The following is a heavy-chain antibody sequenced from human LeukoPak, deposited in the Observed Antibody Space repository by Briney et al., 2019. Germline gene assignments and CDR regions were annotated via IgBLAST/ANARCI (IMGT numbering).Heavy chain of an antibody. D-gene: IGHD1-26*01. V-gene: IGHV3-33*03. CDR3: AKDKRGGIVGSFGN. CDR1: GFSFSSYA. Sequence: RTSLRLSCAASGFSFSSYAMHRVRQVPGKGLEWVALIWYDGSIEYYVESVKGRFTISRDNSKNTLYLEMNRLRVEDTAVYYCAKDKRGGIVGSFGNWGQGSLVT. CDR2: IWYDGSIE. J-gene: IGHJ4*02.